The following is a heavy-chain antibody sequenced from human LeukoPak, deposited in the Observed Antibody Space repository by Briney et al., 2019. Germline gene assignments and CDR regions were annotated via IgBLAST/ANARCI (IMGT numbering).Heavy chain of an antibody. V-gene: IGHV4-61*02. J-gene: IGHJ4*02. D-gene: IGHD3-22*01. CDR3: ARSRYYYDSSGYPHVGNFDY. CDR2: IYTSGST. Sequence: KPSETLSLTCTVSGGSISSGSYYWSWIRQPAGKGLEWIGRIYTSGSTNYNPSLKSRVTISVDTSKNQFSLKLSSVTAADTAVYYCARSRYYYDSSGYPHVGNFDYWGQGTLVTVSS. CDR1: GGSISSGSYY.